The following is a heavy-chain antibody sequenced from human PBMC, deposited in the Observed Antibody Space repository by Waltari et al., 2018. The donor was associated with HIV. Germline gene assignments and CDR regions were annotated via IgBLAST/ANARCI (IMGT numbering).Heavy chain of an antibody. CDR1: GYTFTGYY. CDR2: INPNSGGT. J-gene: IGHJ1*01. D-gene: IGHD3-22*01. Sequence: QVQLVQSGAEVKKPGASVKVSCTASGYTFTGYYMHWVRQAPGQGLEWRGWINPNSGGTNYAQKFQGRVTMTRDTSISTAYMELGRLRSDDTAVYYCARGTDYYDSSGYYLTRYFQHWGQGTLVTVSS. V-gene: IGHV1-2*02. CDR3: ARGTDYYDSSGYYLTRYFQH.